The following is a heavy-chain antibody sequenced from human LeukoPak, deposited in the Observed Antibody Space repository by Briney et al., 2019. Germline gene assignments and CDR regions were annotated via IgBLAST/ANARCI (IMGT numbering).Heavy chain of an antibody. Sequence: PGGSLRLSCAASGFTFSSYWMHWVRQAPGKGLVWVSRINSDGSITSYADSVKGRFTISRDNAKNTLYVQMNSLIAEDTAVYYCAFAYNGYEGRPDYWGQGTLVTVSS. J-gene: IGHJ4*02. V-gene: IGHV3-74*01. D-gene: IGHD5-12*01. CDR3: AFAYNGYEGRPDY. CDR1: GFTFSSYW. CDR2: INSDGSIT.